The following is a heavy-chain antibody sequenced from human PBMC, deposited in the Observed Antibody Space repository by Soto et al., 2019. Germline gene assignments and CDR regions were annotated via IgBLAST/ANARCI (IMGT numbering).Heavy chain of an antibody. V-gene: IGHV3-30*18. CDR3: AKDSAPRYNRADIVLMVYAPGYYYYMDV. CDR1: GFTFSSYG. Sequence: GGSLRLSCAASGFTFSSYGMHWVRQAPGKGLEWVAVISYDGSNKYYADSVKGRFTISRDNSKNTLYLQMNSLRAEDTAVYYCAKDSAPRYNRADIVLMVYAPGYYYYMDVWGKGTTVTVSS. D-gene: IGHD2-8*01. CDR2: ISYDGSNK. J-gene: IGHJ6*03.